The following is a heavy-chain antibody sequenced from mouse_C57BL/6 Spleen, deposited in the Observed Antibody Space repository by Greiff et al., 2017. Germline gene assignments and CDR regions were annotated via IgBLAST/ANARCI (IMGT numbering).Heavy chain of an antibody. CDR3: ARRTYYSIPYAMDY. Sequence: QVQLQQSGPGLVQPSQSLSITCTVSGFSLTSYGVHWVRQSPGKGLEWLGVIWSGGSTDYNAAFISRLSISKDNSKSQVFFKMNSLQADDTAIYYCARRTYYSIPYAMDYWGQGTSVTVSS. CDR2: IWSGGST. V-gene: IGHV2-2*01. CDR1: GFSLTSYG. D-gene: IGHD2-5*01. J-gene: IGHJ4*01.